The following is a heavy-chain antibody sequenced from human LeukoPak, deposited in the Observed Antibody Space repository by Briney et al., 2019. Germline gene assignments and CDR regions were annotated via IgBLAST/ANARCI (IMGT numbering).Heavy chain of an antibody. J-gene: IGHJ6*03. CDR1: GFTFSSYE. CDR3: ASYCSSTSCPPNHYYYYMDV. Sequence: GGSLRLSCAASGFTFSSYEMNWVRQAPGKGLEWVSYISSSGSTIYYADSVKGRFTISRDNAKNSLYLQMNSLRAEDTAVYYCASYCSSTSCPPNHYYYYMDVWGKGTTVTISS. V-gene: IGHV3-48*03. CDR2: ISSSGSTI. D-gene: IGHD2-2*01.